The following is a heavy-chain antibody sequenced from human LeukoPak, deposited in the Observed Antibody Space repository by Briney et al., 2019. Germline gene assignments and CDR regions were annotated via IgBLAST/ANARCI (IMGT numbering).Heavy chain of an antibody. J-gene: IGHJ4*02. CDR2: INAGNGNT. V-gene: IGHV1-3*01. Sequence: ASVKVSCKASGYTFTSYAMHWVRQAPGQRLEWMGWINAGNGNTKYSQKFQGRVTITRDTSASTAYMELSSLRSEDTAVYYCASSGFRFPRGDEYWGQGTLVHGSS. CDR1: GYTFTSYA. D-gene: IGHD1-26*01. CDR3: ASSGFRFPRGDEY.